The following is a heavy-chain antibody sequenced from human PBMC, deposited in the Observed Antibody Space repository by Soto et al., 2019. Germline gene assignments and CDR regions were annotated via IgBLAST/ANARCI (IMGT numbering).Heavy chain of an antibody. CDR1: GYTYTSYY. CDR3: ARVPTPVYYYYYGMDV. J-gene: IGHJ6*02. CDR2: INPSGGST. Sequence: ASVKVSCKASGYTYTSYYMYWVRQAPGQGLEWMGIINPSGGSTSYAQKFQGRVTMTRDTSTSTVYMELSSLRSEDTAVYYCARVPTPVYYYYYGMDVWGQGTTVTVSS. V-gene: IGHV1-46*01.